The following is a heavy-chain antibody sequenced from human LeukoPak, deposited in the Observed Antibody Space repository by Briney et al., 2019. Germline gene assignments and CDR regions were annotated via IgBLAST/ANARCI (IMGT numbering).Heavy chain of an antibody. Sequence: GASVKVSCKASGGTFSSYAISWVRQAPGQGLEWMGGIIPIFGTANYAQKFQGRVTITADKSTSTAYMELSSLRSEDTAVYYCARDCRSGICDSSGYWTFDIWGQGTMVTVSS. CDR1: GGTFSSYA. CDR2: IIPIFGTA. V-gene: IGHV1-69*06. CDR3: ARDCRSGICDSSGYWTFDI. D-gene: IGHD3-22*01. J-gene: IGHJ3*02.